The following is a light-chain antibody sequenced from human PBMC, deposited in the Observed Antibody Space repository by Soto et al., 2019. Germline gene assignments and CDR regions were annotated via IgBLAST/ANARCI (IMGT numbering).Light chain of an antibody. Sequence: DIQMIQSPSTMSASVGDRGTITCRGSQSISTWLAWYQQKPGKAPKLLISAASRLQSGVPSRFSRSGSGTVFTLTISSLQPEDFAIYYCQQYNTYLYTFGQGTMMEIK. V-gene: IGKV1-5*03. CDR1: QSISTW. CDR2: AAS. J-gene: IGKJ2*01. CDR3: QQYNTYLYT.